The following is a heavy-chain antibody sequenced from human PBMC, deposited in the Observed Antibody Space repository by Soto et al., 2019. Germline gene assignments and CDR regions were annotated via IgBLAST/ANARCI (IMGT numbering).Heavy chain of an antibody. CDR1: GGTFSSYA. CDR3: ASFRDYDILTGYLKFDP. V-gene: IGHV1-69*06. J-gene: IGHJ5*02. Sequence: SVKVSCKASGGTFSSYAISWVLQAPGQGLEWMGGIIPIFGTANYAQKFQGRVTITADKSTSTAYMELSSLRSEDTAVYYCASFRDYDILTGYLKFDPWGQGTLVTVSS. D-gene: IGHD3-9*01. CDR2: IIPIFGTA.